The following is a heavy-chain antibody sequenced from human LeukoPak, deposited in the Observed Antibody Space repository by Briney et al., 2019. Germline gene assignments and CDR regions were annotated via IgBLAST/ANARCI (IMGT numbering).Heavy chain of an antibody. D-gene: IGHD3-10*01. CDR2: IYTDGST. V-gene: IGHV4-61*02. CDR3: ARLSGSYYEYYFDY. J-gene: IGHJ4*02. CDR1: GGSISSGGYY. Sequence: SETLSLTCTVSGGSISSGGYYWSWIRQHPGKGLEWIGRIYTDGSTNYNPSLKSRVTMSVDTSKNQFSLKLSSVTAADTAVYYCARLSGSYYEYYFDYWGQGTLVTVSS.